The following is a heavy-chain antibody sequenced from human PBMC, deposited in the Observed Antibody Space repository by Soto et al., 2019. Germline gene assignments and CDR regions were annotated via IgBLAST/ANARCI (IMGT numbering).Heavy chain of an antibody. CDR3: ARNYYDILTGYEFDY. V-gene: IGHV1-18*01. CDR1: GGTFSSYG. CDR2: ISAYNGNT. D-gene: IGHD3-9*01. Sequence: GASVKVSCKASGGTFSSYGISWVRQAPGQGLEWMGWISAYNGNTNYAQKLQGRVTMTTDTSTSTAYMELRSLRSDDTAVYYCARNYYDILTGYEFDYWGQGTLVTVSS. J-gene: IGHJ4*02.